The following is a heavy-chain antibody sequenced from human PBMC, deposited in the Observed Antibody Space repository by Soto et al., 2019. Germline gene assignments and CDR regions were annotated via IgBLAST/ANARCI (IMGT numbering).Heavy chain of an antibody. V-gene: IGHV4-39*01. CDR3: ARVGYCTNGVCQAAFDI. D-gene: IGHD2-8*01. J-gene: IGHJ3*02. CDR1: GGSISSSSYY. CDR2: IYYSGST. Sequence: QLQLQESGPGLVKPSETLSLTCTVSGGSISSSSYYWGWIRQPPGKGLEWIGSIYYSGSTYYNPSLKSRVTISVDTSKNQFSLKLSSVTAADTAVYYCARVGYCTNGVCQAAFDIWGQGTMVTVSS.